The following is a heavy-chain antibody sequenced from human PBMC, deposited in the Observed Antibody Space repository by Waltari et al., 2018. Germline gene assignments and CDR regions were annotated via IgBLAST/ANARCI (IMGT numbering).Heavy chain of an antibody. J-gene: IGHJ4*02. CDR1: GSTRTDLS. CDR3: ATDHGSYFDY. Sequence: VQLLTSGAEVTNPGASVQFSCTISGSTRTDLSMHWGRQAPGKGLEWMGGFDPEDGETIYAQKFQGRVTMTEDTSTDTAYMELSSLRSEDAAVYYCATDHGSYFDYWGQGTLVTVSS. V-gene: IGHV1-24*01. CDR2: FDPEDGET. D-gene: IGHD1-26*01.